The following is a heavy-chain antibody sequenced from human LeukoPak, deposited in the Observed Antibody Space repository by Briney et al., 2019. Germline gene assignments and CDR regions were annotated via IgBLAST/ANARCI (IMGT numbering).Heavy chain of an antibody. Sequence: ASVKVSCKASGYTFTGYYMHWVRQAPGQGFEWMGWINPNSGGTNYAQKFQGRVTMTRDTSISTAYMELSRLRSDDTAVYYCARSVAVAGSPLGYWGQGTLVTVSS. D-gene: IGHD6-19*01. V-gene: IGHV1-2*02. CDR2: INPNSGGT. CDR1: GYTFTGYY. CDR3: ARSVAVAGSPLGY. J-gene: IGHJ4*02.